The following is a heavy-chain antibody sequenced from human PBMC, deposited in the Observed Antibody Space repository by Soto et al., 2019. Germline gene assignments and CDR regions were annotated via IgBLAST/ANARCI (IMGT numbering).Heavy chain of an antibody. V-gene: IGHV1-69*12. D-gene: IGHD2-15*01. CDR3: ARVVTVVKSFHYWYFDL. Sequence: QVQLVQSGAEVKKPGSSVKLSCKASGGTFSSYAISWVRQAPGQGLEWMGGIIPIFGTTNYAQKFQGRVTITADESTSTAYMELRSLRSEDTAVYYCARVVTVVKSFHYWYFDLWGRGTLVTVSS. CDR1: GGTFSSYA. J-gene: IGHJ2*01. CDR2: IIPIFGTT.